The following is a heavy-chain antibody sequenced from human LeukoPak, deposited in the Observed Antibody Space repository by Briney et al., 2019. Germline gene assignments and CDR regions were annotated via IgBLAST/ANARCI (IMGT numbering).Heavy chain of an antibody. J-gene: IGHJ4*02. CDR2: IWYDGSNK. CDR1: GFTFSSYG. D-gene: IGHD3-9*01. Sequence: GGSLRLSCAASGFTFSSYGMHWVRQAPGKGLEWVAVIWYDGSNKYYADSVKGRFTISRDNSKNALYLQMNSLRAEDTAVYYCARDAGRYFDWLGYWGQGTLVTVSS. V-gene: IGHV3-33*01. CDR3: ARDAGRYFDWLGY.